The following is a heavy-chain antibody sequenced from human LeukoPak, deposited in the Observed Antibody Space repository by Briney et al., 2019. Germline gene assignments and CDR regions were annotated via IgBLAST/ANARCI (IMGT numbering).Heavy chain of an antibody. D-gene: IGHD3-22*01. Sequence: GGSLRLSCAASGFTFSNAWMSWVRQAPGKGLEWVGRIKSKTDGGTTDYAAPVKGRLTISRDDSKNTLYLQMNSLKTEDTAVYYCTTHADYYDSSGLDYWGQGTLVTVSS. CDR3: TTHADYYDSSGLDY. V-gene: IGHV3-15*01. CDR1: GFTFSNAW. CDR2: IKSKTDGGTT. J-gene: IGHJ4*02.